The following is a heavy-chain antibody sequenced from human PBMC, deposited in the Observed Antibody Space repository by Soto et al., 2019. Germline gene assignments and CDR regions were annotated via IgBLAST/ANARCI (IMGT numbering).Heavy chain of an antibody. V-gene: IGHV3-33*01. CDR3: ARDQRVKYYFDY. Sequence: GSLRLSCAASGFTFSSYGMHWVRQAPGKGLEWVAVIWYDGSNKYYADSVKGRFTISRDNSKNTLYLQMNSLRAEDTAVYYCARDQRVKYYFDYWGQGTLVTVSS. J-gene: IGHJ4*02. CDR1: GFTFSSYG. CDR2: IWYDGSNK.